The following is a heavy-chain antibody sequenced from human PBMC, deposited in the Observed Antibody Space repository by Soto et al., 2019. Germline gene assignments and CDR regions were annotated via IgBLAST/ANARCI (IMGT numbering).Heavy chain of an antibody. CDR1: GFSFSTSGVG. J-gene: IGHJ5*02. Sequence: QITLKESGPTLVKPTQTLTLTCTFSGFSFSTSGVGVGWIRQPPGKALEWLALIYWDDDRRYSPSLRSRLTITKETSKNQVVLTMTNMDPVDTATYYCVSGSFPNWFDPWGQGTLVTVSS. D-gene: IGHD3-10*01. CDR2: IYWDDDR. CDR3: VSGSFPNWFDP. V-gene: IGHV2-5*02.